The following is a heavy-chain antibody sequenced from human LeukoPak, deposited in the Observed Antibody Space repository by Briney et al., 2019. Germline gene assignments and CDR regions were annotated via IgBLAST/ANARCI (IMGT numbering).Heavy chain of an antibody. D-gene: IGHD2-2*01. CDR2: ISYDGSNK. V-gene: IGHV3-30*03. J-gene: IGHJ6*03. Sequence: GSLRLSCAASGFTFSSYGMHWVRQAPGKGLEWVAVISYDGSNKYYADSVKGRFTISRDNSKNTLYLQMNSLRAEDTAVYYCARDQVGYCSSTSCRGYYYYMDVWGKGTTVTVSS. CDR1: GFTFSSYG. CDR3: ARDQVGYCSSTSCRGYYYYMDV.